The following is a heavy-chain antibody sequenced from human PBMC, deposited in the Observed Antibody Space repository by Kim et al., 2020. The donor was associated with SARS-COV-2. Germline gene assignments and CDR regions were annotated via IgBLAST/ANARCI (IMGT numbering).Heavy chain of an antibody. CDR3: ARGRIAAAGSRTSVWFDP. J-gene: IGHJ5*02. V-gene: IGHV4-34*01. Sequence: RVNISVDTSKNQFSLKLSSVTAADTAVYYCARGRIAAAGSRTSVWFDPWGQGTLVTVSS. D-gene: IGHD6-13*01.